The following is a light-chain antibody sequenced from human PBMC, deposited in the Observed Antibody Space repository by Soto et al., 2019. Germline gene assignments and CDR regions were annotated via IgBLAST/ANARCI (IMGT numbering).Light chain of an antibody. CDR1: QTISSW. Sequence: DIQMTQSPSTLSGSVGDRVTITCRARQTISSWLAWYQQKPGKAPKLLIYKASTLKSGVPSRFSGSGSGTEFTLTISSLQPDDFATYYCQRYNSYSEAFGQGTKVELK. J-gene: IGKJ1*01. CDR3: QRYNSYSEA. CDR2: KAS. V-gene: IGKV1-5*03.